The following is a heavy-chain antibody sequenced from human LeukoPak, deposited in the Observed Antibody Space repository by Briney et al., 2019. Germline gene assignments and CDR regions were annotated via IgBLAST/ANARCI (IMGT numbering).Heavy chain of an antibody. CDR2: ISSSGSTV. CDR1: GFSFSSYE. D-gene: IGHD3-10*01. Sequence: GGSLRLSCAASGFSFSSYEMNWVRQAPGKGLEWVSYISSSGSTVDYADSVKGRFTISRDNAKNSLYLQMNSLRAEDTAVYYCARDSSPTITMVRGVIIDIDYWGQGTLVTVSS. J-gene: IGHJ4*02. V-gene: IGHV3-48*03. CDR3: ARDSSPTITMVRGVIIDIDY.